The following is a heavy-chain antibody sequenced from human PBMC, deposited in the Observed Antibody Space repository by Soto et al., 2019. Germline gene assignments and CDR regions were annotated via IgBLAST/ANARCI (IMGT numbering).Heavy chain of an antibody. D-gene: IGHD6-13*01. Sequence: SETLSLTCTVSGGSISSYYWSGIRQPPGKGLEWIGYIYYSGSPNYNPSLKSRVTISEDTSKSQFSLKVNSMTAADTAVYYCARYRREAVAGYTLDNWGQGILVTVSS. CDR2: IYYSGSP. J-gene: IGHJ4*02. V-gene: IGHV4-59*01. CDR1: GGSISSYY. CDR3: ARYRREAVAGYTLDN.